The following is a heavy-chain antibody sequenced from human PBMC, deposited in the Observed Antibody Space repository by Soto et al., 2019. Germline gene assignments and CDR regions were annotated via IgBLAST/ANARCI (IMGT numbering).Heavy chain of an antibody. V-gene: IGHV4-59*01. CDR1: GGSITTYY. CDR3: ARFREASWFDP. Sequence: SETLSLTCHVSGGSITTYYWSWIRQPPGKGLELIGYIYYSGSTNYNPSLKSRVSISVDTSKNKFSLKLSSVTAADTAVYYCARFREASWFDPWGQGTLVTVSS. J-gene: IGHJ5*02. CDR2: IYYSGST. D-gene: IGHD3-10*01.